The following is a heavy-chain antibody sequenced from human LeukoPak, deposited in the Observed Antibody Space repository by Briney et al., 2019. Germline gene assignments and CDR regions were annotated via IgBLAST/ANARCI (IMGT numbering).Heavy chain of an antibody. CDR3: AKDPVLTVRGLNDFDY. Sequence: PGGSLRLSCAASGFTFSTYTMNWVRQAPGRGLEWVSSVSSTSRYLYYADSLKGRFTISRDNAKNSLFLQMNSLRAKDTAVYYCAKDPVLTVRGLNDFDYWGQGTLVTVSS. CDR1: GFTFSTYT. D-gene: IGHD3-10*01. V-gene: IGHV3-21*04. J-gene: IGHJ4*02. CDR2: VSSTSRYL.